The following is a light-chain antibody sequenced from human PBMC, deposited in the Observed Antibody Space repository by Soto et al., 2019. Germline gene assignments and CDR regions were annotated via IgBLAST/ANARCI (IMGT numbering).Light chain of an antibody. CDR1: QSVSSY. CDR3: QEYNNWPLIP. V-gene: IGKV3-15*01. Sequence: EIVMTQSPATLSVSPGERATLSCRASQSVSSYLAWYQQKPGQAPRLLIYGASARATGIPARFSGSGSGTEFTLIISSLQSEDFAISYCQEYNNWPLIPFGQGTRLEI. J-gene: IGKJ5*01. CDR2: GAS.